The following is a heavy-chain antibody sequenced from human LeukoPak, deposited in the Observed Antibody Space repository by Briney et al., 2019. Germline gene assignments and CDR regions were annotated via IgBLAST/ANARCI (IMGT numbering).Heavy chain of an antibody. CDR3: ARGGDYYDSSGIVFDP. J-gene: IGHJ5*02. CDR2: IIPIFGTA. CDR1: GGTFSSYA. D-gene: IGHD3-22*01. Sequence: SVKVSCKASGGTFSSYAISWVRQAPGQGLEWMGGIIPIFGTANYAQKFQGRVTITADESTSTAYMELSSLRSEDTAVYYCARGGDYYDSSGIVFDPWGQGTLVTVSS. V-gene: IGHV1-69*13.